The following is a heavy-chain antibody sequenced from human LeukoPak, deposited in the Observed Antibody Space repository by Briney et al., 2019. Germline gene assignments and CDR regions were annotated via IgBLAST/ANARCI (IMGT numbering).Heavy chain of an antibody. Sequence: GGSLRLSCAASGFTFSSYAMSWVRQAPGKGLEWVSAISGSGGSTYYADSVKGRFTISRDNSKNTLCLQMTSLRAEDTAVYYCAKDRTIAARPEYFQHWGQGTLVTVSS. J-gene: IGHJ1*01. CDR2: ISGSGGST. D-gene: IGHD6-6*01. CDR1: GFTFSSYA. V-gene: IGHV3-23*01. CDR3: AKDRTIAARPEYFQH.